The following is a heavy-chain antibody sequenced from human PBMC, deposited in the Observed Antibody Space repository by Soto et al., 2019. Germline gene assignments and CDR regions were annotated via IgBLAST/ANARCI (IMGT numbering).Heavy chain of an antibody. CDR3: ATLTYIDY. J-gene: IGHJ4*02. Sequence: PSQTLSLTCAVSSGSLISNDWWTWVRQPPGKGLEWIGEIDHTGSTNYNPSLQGRVTISMDKSKNQFSLNLNSVTAADTAVYYCATLTYIDYWGQGTLVTVSS. CDR2: IDHTGST. D-gene: IGHD1-20*01. CDR1: SGSLISNDW. V-gene: IGHV4-4*02.